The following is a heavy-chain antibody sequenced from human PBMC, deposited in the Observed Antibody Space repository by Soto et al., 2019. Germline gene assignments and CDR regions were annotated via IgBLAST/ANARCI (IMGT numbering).Heavy chain of an antibody. V-gene: IGHV4-30-2*01. CDR2: IYHSGST. J-gene: IGHJ6*02. D-gene: IGHD6-19*01. Sequence: SETLSLTCAVSGGSISSGGYSWSWIRQPPGKGLEWIGYIYHSGSTYYNPSLKSRVTISVDRSKNQFSLKLSSVTAADTAVYYCARGIEGWYQGRYYYGMDGWGQGTTVTVSS. CDR1: GGSISSGGYS. CDR3: ARGIEGWYQGRYYYGMDG.